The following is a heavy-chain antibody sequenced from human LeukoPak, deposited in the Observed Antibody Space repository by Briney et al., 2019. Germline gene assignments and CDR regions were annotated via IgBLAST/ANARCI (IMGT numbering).Heavy chain of an antibody. CDR2: IDDGGTT. D-gene: IGHD7-27*01. J-gene: IGHJ6*03. V-gene: IGHV4-34*01. Sequence: SETLSLTCALYGGTFSDHYWSWIRQPPGKGLEWIGEIDDGGTTNQNPSLKSRVTILVDTSKNQFSLKVRSVTAADTAVYFCARRLGTNTYYKYYRDVWGKGPTVTVSS. CDR1: GGTFSDHY. CDR3: ARRLGTNTYYKYYRDV.